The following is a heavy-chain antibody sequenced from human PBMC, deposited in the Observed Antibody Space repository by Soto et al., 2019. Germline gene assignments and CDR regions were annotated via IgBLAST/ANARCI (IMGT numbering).Heavy chain of an antibody. CDR2: IYYSGST. J-gene: IGHJ4*02. CDR3: ARSSGYDLYFDY. D-gene: IGHD5-12*01. Sequence: SETLSLTCTVSGGSISSYYWSWIRQPPGKGLEWIGYIYYSGSTNYNPSLKSRVTISVDTSKNQFSLKLSSVTAADTAVYYCARSSGYDLYFDYWGQGTLVTVSS. V-gene: IGHV4-59*01. CDR1: GGSISSYY.